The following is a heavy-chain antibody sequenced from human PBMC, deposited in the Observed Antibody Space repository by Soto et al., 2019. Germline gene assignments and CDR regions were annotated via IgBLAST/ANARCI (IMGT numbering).Heavy chain of an antibody. CDR2: ISSSGDPT. J-gene: IGHJ4*02. V-gene: IGHV3-11*01. CDR3: ARLLLRPGKFDY. CDR1: GFSFSDYY. D-gene: IGHD2-21*01. Sequence: SLRLSCAASGFSFSDYYMTWIRQAPGKGLEWISDISSSGDPTYYADSVRGRFTISRDNAKNSLYLQLNSLRGEDTAVYYCARLLLRPGKFDYWGQGTMVTVYS.